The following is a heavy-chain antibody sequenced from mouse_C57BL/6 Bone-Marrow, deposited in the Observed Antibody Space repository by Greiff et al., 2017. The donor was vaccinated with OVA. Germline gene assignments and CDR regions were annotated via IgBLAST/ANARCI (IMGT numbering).Heavy chain of an antibody. CDR1: GYTFTSYW. CDR2: IHPNSGST. D-gene: IGHD2-1*01. J-gene: IGHJ2*01. Sequence: VQLQQPGAELVKPGASVKLSCKASGYTFTSYWLHWVKQRPGQGLEWIGMIHPNSGSTNYNEKFKSKATLTGDKSSSTAYMQLSSLTSGDSAVXYCARWRGKGRNYWGQGTTRTVSS. CDR3: ARWRGKGRNY. V-gene: IGHV1-64*01.